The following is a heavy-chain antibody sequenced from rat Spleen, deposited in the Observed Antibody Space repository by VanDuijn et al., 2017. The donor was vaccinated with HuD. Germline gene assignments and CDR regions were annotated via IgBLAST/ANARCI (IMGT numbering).Heavy chain of an antibody. J-gene: IGHJ4*01. D-gene: IGHD4-3*01. CDR2: ISNIDDT. CDR1: GITFNNYW. CDR3: TRGSIIRGTPYVMDA. V-gene: IGHV5-31*01. Sequence: EVQLVESGGGLVQPGRSLKLSCVASGITFNNYWMTWIRQAPGKGLEWVASISNIDDTYYSDSVKGRFTISRDNAKSTLYLQMNSLRSEDTATYYCTRGSIIRGTPYVMDAWGQGASVTVSS.